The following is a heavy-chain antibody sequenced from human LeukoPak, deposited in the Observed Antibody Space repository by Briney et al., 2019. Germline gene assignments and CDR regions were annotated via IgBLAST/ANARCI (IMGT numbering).Heavy chain of an antibody. D-gene: IGHD3-3*01. CDR2: IYRAGNT. J-gene: IGHJ4*02. CDR3: AKPQEADLWVPDY. CDR1: GFAVSSNY. Sequence: GGSLRLSCAASGFAVSSNYMTWVRQAPGKGLEWVSVIYRAGNTYYTDSVKGRFTISRDNSKNTVYLQMNSLRAEDTALYYCAKPQEADLWVPDYWGQGTLVTVSS. V-gene: IGHV3-53*01.